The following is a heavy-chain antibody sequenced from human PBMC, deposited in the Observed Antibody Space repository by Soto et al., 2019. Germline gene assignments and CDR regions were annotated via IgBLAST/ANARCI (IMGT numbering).Heavy chain of an antibody. J-gene: IGHJ4*02. V-gene: IGHV3-30*18. D-gene: IGHD1-26*01. CDR1: GFTFSNYG. CDR2: ISYDGSKR. Sequence: PGGSLTLSYAASGFTFSNYGMHWVRQAPGKGLEWVSVISYDGSKRYSPYSVKVRFTISRENSKNTLCLQINSLRAEDTAVYYCAKGLGVGWELPYXWGQGTPVTFSX. CDR3: AKGLGVGWELPYX.